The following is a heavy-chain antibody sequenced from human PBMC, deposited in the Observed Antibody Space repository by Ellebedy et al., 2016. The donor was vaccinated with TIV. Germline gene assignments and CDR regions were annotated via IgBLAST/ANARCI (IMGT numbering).Heavy chain of an antibody. J-gene: IGHJ3*01. V-gene: IGHV3-13*01. CDR3: ARDPVGVGPAFDV. CDR1: GFTFSSYD. D-gene: IGHD4-23*01. Sequence: PGGSLRLSCAASGFTFSSYDMHWVRQATGKGLEWVSAIGTAGDTYYPGSVKGRFTISRDNSKDTLFLQMNSLRAEDTAIYFCARDPVGVGPAFDVWGQGTMVTVSS. CDR2: IGTAGDT.